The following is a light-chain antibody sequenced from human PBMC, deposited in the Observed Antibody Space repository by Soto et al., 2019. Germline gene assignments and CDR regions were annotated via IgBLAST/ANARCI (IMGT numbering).Light chain of an antibody. CDR1: SSDVGGYDY. V-gene: IGLV2-8*01. Sequence: QCVLTQPPSASGSPGEAVAISCTGTSSDVGGYDYVSWYQQHPGKAPKLMIYDVSKRPSGVPDRFSGSKSGNTASLTVSGLQAEDEADYYCSSYAGTYIVFGTG. CDR2: DVS. CDR3: SSYAGTYIV. J-gene: IGLJ1*01.